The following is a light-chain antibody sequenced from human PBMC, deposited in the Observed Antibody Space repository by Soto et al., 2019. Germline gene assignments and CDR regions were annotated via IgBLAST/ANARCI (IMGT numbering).Light chain of an antibody. CDR3: QQYNNWPPVT. CDR1: QSVSSN. J-gene: IGKJ1*01. Sequence: EIVMTQSPATLSVSPGERATLSCRASQSVSSNLAWYQQKPGQAPRLLIYGASTRATGVPARFSGSGSGTEFTLTISSLQSEDFAVYYCQQYNNWPPVTFGQGTKVDIK. V-gene: IGKV3-15*01. CDR2: GAS.